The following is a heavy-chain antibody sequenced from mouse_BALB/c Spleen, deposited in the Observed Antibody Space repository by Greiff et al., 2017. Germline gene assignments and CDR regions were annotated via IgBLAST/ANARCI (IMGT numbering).Heavy chain of an antibody. CDR2: ISYDGSN. CDR3: ARDTGDGYYLYYYAMDY. CDR1: GYSITSGYY. V-gene: IGHV3-6*02. J-gene: IGHJ4*01. D-gene: IGHD2-3*01. Sequence: EVKLVESGPGLVKPSQSLSLTCSVTGYSITSGYYWNWIRQFPGNKLEWMGYISYDGSNNYNPSLKNRISITRDTSKNQFFLKLNSVTTEDTATYYCARDTGDGYYLYYYAMDYWGQGTSVTVSS.